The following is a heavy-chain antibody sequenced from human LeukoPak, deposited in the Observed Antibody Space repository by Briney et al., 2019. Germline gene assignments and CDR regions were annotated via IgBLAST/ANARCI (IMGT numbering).Heavy chain of an antibody. CDR2: ISSGSSTI. CDR3: AQRGWDY. V-gene: IGHV3-48*02. J-gene: IGHJ4*02. CDR1: GFTFSSYS. D-gene: IGHD6-19*01. Sequence: QPGGSLRLSCAASGFTFSSYSMNWVRQAPGKGLEWVSYISSGSSTIYYADSVKGRFTISRDNAKNSLYLQMSSLRDEDTAVYYCAQRGWDYWGQGTLVTVSS.